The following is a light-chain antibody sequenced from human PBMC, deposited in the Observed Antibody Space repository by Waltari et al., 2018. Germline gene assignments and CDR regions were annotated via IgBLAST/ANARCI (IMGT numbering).Light chain of an antibody. CDR1: QTIFYGSNNKNY. J-gene: IGKJ4*01. Sequence: DIVMTQSPDSLAVSLGERATINCKSSQTIFYGSNNKNYLAWYQQTPRQPPRLLLYWASTRESGVPDRFSGSGSGTDFTLTISSLQAEDVAVYYCQQYYDTPLSFGGGTKVEIK. CDR3: QQYYDTPLS. V-gene: IGKV4-1*01. CDR2: WAS.